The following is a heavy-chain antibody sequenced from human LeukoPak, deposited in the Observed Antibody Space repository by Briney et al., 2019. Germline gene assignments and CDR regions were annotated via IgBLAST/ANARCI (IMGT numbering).Heavy chain of an antibody. CDR1: GGSISSSSYY. D-gene: IGHD3-3*01. CDR3: ARGIFGMVINGFDI. J-gene: IGHJ3*02. CDR2: INYSETT. Sequence: SETLSLTCTVSGGSISSSSYYWGWIRQPPGKGLEWIGYINYSETTNYNPSLKRRVTISVDTSKNQFSLRLSSVTAADTAVYYCARGIFGMVINGFDIWGQGTMVTVSS. V-gene: IGHV4-61*05.